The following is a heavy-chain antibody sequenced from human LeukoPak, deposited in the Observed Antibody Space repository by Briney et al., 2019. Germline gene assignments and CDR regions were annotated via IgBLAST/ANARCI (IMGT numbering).Heavy chain of an antibody. Sequence: GGSLRLSCAASGLTFDDYGMSWVRKAPGKGLEWVSGINWNGGSTGYADSVKGRFTISRDNAKNSLYLQMNSLRAEDTALYYCARVTGYSYGYDYWGQGTLVTVSS. CDR3: ARVTGYSYGYDY. V-gene: IGHV3-20*04. CDR1: GLTFDDYG. CDR2: INWNGGST. D-gene: IGHD5-18*01. J-gene: IGHJ4*02.